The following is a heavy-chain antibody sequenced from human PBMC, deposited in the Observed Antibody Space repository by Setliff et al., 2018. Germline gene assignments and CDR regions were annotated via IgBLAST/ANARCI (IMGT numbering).Heavy chain of an antibody. CDR3: ARVVHGRYYYYYYYMDV. CDR2: ISPYNGNT. J-gene: IGHJ6*03. V-gene: IGHV1-18*04. D-gene: IGHD1-1*01. CDR1: GYTFGAHY. Sequence: ASVKVSCKASGYTFGAHYIHWVRQAPGQGFEWMGWISPYNGNTNSAQKFQGRVTMTTDTSTSTAYMELKSLRYDDTAVYYCARVVHGRYYYYYYYMDVWGKGTTVTVSS.